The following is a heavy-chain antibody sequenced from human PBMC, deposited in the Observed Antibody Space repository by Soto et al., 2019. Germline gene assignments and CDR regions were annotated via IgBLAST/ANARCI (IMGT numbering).Heavy chain of an antibody. CDR3: ARHEATYYNFYGMDV. Sequence: PGESLKISCESPGYSFTTYWITWVRQKPGKGLEWVGSFHPGESDTRYSPSFQGQVTISADRSLATAYLQWSSLQAADTAIYYCARHEATYYNFYGMDVWGQGTTVTVSS. J-gene: IGHJ6*02. V-gene: IGHV5-51*01. CDR1: GYSFTTYW. CDR2: FHPGESDT.